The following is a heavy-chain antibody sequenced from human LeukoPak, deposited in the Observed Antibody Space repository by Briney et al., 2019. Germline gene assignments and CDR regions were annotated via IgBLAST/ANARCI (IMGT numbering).Heavy chain of an antibody. CDR3: VRDGYDFNFDY. CDR1: GFTPSHFW. V-gene: IGHV3-74*01. J-gene: IGHJ4*02. D-gene: IGHD5-24*01. CDR2: VIRDGSFT. Sequence: QPGGSLRLSCEVSGFTPSHFWMHWVRQAPGKGLEWVSRVIRDGSFTNYADSVKGRFTISRDNAKNTLYLQMSSLRAEDTAVYFCVRDGYDFNFDYWGQGSLVTVSS.